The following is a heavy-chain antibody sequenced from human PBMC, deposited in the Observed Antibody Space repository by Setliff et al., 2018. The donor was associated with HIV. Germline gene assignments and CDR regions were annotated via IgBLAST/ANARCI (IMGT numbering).Heavy chain of an antibody. V-gene: IGHV4-38-2*01. D-gene: IGHD1-7*01. CDR1: GYSISSGHY. J-gene: IGHJ4*02. CDR3: ARGGATGTTRLDY. CDR2: VSPGGTT. Sequence: KTSETLSLTCAVSGYSISSGHYWGWIRQPPGEGLEWIGSVSPGGTTYYNPSLKSRVTISVDTSQNQVSLKLTSVTAADTAVYYCARGGATGTTRLDYWGQGTLVTVSS.